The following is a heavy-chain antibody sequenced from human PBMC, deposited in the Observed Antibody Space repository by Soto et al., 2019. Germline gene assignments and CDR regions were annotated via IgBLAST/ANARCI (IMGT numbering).Heavy chain of an antibody. D-gene: IGHD5-12*01. CDR1: GYTFTSYY. Sequence: QVQLVQSGAEVKKPGASVKVSCNASGYTFTSYYLHWVRQAPGQGLEWMGIINPSGGSTSYAQKFQGRVTMTRDTSTSTVYMELSSLRSEDTAVYYCARGAQALQPGYSGYDLFDYWGQGTLVTVSS. J-gene: IGHJ4*02. CDR3: ARGAQALQPGYSGYDLFDY. V-gene: IGHV1-46*01. CDR2: INPSGGST.